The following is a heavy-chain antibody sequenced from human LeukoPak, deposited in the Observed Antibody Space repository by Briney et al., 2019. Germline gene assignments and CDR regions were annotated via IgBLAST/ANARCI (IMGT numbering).Heavy chain of an antibody. CDR2: IYYSGST. Sequence: SETLSLTCTVSGGSISSYYWSWIRQPPGKGLEWIGYIYYSGSTNYNPSLKSRVTISVDTSKNQFSLKLSSVTAADTAVYYCARFHYDILTGYYADIWGQGTMVTVSS. CDR1: GGSISSYY. CDR3: ARFHYDILTGYYADI. V-gene: IGHV4-59*01. D-gene: IGHD3-9*01. J-gene: IGHJ3*02.